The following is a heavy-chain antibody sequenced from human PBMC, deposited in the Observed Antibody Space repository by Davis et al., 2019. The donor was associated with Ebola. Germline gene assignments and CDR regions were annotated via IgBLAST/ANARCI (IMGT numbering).Heavy chain of an antibody. J-gene: IGHJ5*02. Sequence: SETLSLTCTVSGGSISSYYWSWIRQPPGKGLEWIGEINHSGSTNYNPSLKSRVTISVDTSKNQFSLKLSSVTAADTAVYYCARGLGMGWFDPWGQGTLVTVSS. V-gene: IGHV4-34*01. CDR1: GGSISSYY. D-gene: IGHD6-13*01. CDR2: INHSGST. CDR3: ARGLGMGWFDP.